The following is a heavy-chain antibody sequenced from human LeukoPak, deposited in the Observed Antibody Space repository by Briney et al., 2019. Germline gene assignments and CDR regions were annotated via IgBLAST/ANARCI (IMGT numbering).Heavy chain of an antibody. D-gene: IGHD3-22*01. CDR1: GYTFTSYY. CDR3: ARVIYDSSGYSSFGPFDY. Sequence: ASVKVSCKASGYTFTSYYMHWVRQAPGQGLEWMGIINPSGGSTSYAQKFQGRVAMTRDTSTSTVYMELSSLRSEDTAVYYCARVIYDSSGYSSFGPFDYWGQGTLVTVSS. V-gene: IGHV1-46*01. J-gene: IGHJ4*02. CDR2: INPSGGST.